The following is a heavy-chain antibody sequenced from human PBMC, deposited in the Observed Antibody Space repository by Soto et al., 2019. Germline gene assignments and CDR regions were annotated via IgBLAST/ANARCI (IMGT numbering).Heavy chain of an antibody. J-gene: IGHJ5*02. CDR3: ARVWTTVTNWFDP. Sequence: PSETLSLTCAVSGGSISSGGYSWSWIRQPPGKGLEWIGYIYHSGSTNYNPSLKSRVTISVDKSKNQFSLKLSSVTAADTAVYYRARVWTTVTNWFDPWGQGTLVTVSS. CDR2: IYHSGST. V-gene: IGHV4-30-2*01. D-gene: IGHD4-17*01. CDR1: GGSISSGGYS.